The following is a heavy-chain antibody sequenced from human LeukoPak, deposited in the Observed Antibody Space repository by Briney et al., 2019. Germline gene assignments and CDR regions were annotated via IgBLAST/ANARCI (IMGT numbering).Heavy chain of an antibody. CDR2: IKQDGSEK. D-gene: IGHD5-12*01. CDR1: GFTFSSYW. J-gene: IGHJ4*02. CDR3: AATIVDIVATDNA. V-gene: IGHV3-7*01. Sequence: PGGSLRLSCAASGFTFSSYWMSWVRQAPGKGLEWVANIKQDGSEKYYVDSVKGRFTISRDNAKNSLYLQMNSLRAEDTAVYYCAATIVDIVATDNAWGQGTLVTVFS.